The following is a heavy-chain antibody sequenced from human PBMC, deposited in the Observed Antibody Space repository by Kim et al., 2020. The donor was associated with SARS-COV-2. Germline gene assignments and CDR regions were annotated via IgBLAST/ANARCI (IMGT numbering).Heavy chain of an antibody. D-gene: IGHD5-12*01. CDR1: GLTFSRYA. Sequence: GGSLRLSCAASGLTFSRYAMHWVRQAPGKGLEWVTIISYDGSKKYYADSVKGRFTISRDNSENALYLQMNSLRAEDTAVYYCARNDYGTYYFYYWGQGTLVTVSS. J-gene: IGHJ4*02. CDR2: ISYDGSKK. CDR3: ARNDYGTYYFYY. V-gene: IGHV3-30*04.